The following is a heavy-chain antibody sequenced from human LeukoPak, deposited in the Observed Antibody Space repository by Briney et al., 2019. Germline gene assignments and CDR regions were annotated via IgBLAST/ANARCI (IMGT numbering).Heavy chain of an antibody. J-gene: IGHJ5*02. D-gene: IGHD3-10*01. CDR1: GYTFTGYY. Sequence: ASVKVSCKASGYTFTGYYMHWVRQAPGQGLEWMGWINPNSGGTNYAQKFQGRVTMTRDTSISTAYMELSRLRSDDTAVYYCARDLMVQGVITTNWFDPWGQGTLVTVSS. CDR2: INPNSGGT. CDR3: ARDLMVQGVITTNWFDP. V-gene: IGHV1-2*02.